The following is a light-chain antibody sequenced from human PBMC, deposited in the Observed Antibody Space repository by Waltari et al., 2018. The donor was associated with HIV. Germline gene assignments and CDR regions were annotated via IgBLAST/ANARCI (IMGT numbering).Light chain of an antibody. J-gene: IGLJ2*01. CDR1: SSDAGGYYH. CDR2: DVY. V-gene: IGLV2-14*03. Sequence: QSALTQTAYVSGSPGQSITISCTGTSSDAGGYYHVSWYQQHPGKAHNLGIYDVYNRPAGISHRFSGSKSGNTASLTISGLQAEDEADYFCSSYTSSNTLVFGGGTKVTVL. CDR3: SSYTSSNTLV.